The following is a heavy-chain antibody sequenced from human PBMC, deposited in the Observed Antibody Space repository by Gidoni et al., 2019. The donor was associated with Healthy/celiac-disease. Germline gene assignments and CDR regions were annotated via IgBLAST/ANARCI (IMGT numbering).Heavy chain of an antibody. CDR2: IIPIFGTA. J-gene: IGHJ3*02. CDR3: AREAFIAAAGISAFDI. V-gene: IGHV1-69*01. CDR1: GGTFSSDA. Sequence: QVQLVQSGAEVKKPGSSVKVSCTASGGTFSSDAISWVRQAPGQGLEWMGGIIPIFGTANYAQKFQGRVTITADESTSTAYMELSSLRSEDTAVYYCAREAFIAAAGISAFDIWGQGTMVTVSS. D-gene: IGHD6-13*01.